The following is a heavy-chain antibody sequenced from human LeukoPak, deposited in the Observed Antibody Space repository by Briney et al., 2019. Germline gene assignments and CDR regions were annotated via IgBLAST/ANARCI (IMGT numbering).Heavy chain of an antibody. J-gene: IGHJ4*02. D-gene: IGHD3-22*01. CDR3: ASLYDSSGYLTGFDY. CDR2: IYYSGRT. V-gene: IGHV4-30-4*08. CDR1: GGSISSGDYY. Sequence: SETLSLTCTVSGGSISSGDYYWSWIRQPPGKGLEWIGYIYYSGRTYYNPSLKSRVTISVDTSKNQFSLKLSSVTAADTAVYYCASLYDSSGYLTGFDYWGQGTLVTVSS.